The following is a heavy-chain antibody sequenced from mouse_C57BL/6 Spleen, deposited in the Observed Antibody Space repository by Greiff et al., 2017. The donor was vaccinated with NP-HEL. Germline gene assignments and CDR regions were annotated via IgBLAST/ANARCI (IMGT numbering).Heavy chain of an antibody. J-gene: IGHJ4*01. Sequence: EVQLQQSGPKLVKPGASVKISCKASGYSFTGYYMNWVKQSPEKSLEWIGEINPSTGGTTYNQKFKAKATLTVDKSSSTAYMQLKSLTSEDSAVYYCARRPIYYGNYPLSMDYWGQGTSVTVSS. CDR3: ARRPIYYGNYPLSMDY. CDR1: GYSFTGYY. CDR2: INPSTGGT. V-gene: IGHV1-42*01. D-gene: IGHD2-1*01.